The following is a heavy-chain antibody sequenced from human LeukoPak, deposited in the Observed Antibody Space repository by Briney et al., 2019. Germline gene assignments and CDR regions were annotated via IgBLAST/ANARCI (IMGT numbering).Heavy chain of an antibody. CDR2: ISGSGGST. J-gene: IGHJ3*02. V-gene: IGHV3-23*01. CDR1: GFTFSSYA. Sequence: PGGSLRLSCAASGFTFSSYAMSWVRQAPGKGLEWVSAISGSGGSTYYADSVKGRFTISRDNSKNALYLQMNSLRAEDTAVYYCARGPRPSGSVVVMRFDIWGQGTMVTVSS. CDR3: ARGPRPSGSVVVMRFDI. D-gene: IGHD3-22*01.